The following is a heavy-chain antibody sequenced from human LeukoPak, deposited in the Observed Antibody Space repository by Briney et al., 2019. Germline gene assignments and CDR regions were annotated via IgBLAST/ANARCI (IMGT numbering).Heavy chain of an antibody. J-gene: IGHJ4*02. CDR3: ANSGNYYMAY. CDR2: IDNSGSI. CDR1: GFSFNNYN. Sequence: PGGSLRLSCAASGFSFNNYNMNWVRQAPGQGLEWVPYIDNSGSIYYADSVKGRFTISRDDGRNSVFLEMNSLRAEDTAVYYCANSGNYYMAYWGQGTLVTVSS. V-gene: IGHV3-48*01. D-gene: IGHD1-26*01.